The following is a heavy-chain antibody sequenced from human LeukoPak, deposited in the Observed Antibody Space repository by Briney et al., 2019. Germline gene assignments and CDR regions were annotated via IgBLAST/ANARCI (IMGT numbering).Heavy chain of an antibody. D-gene: IGHD3-10*01. Sequence: GGSLRLSCAASGFTFDDYAMHWVRQAPGKGLEWVSLISWDGGGTYYADTVKGRFTISRDNSKNSLYLQMNSLRAEDTALHYCAKDMAAYYYASGNIDYWGQGTLVTVSS. CDR3: AKDMAAYYYASGNIDY. V-gene: IGHV3-43D*03. CDR2: ISWDGGGT. J-gene: IGHJ4*02. CDR1: GFTFDDYA.